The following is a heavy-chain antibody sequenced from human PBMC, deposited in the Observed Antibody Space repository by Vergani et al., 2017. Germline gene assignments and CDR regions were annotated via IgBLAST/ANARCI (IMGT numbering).Heavy chain of an antibody. J-gene: IGHJ4*02. V-gene: IGHV4-59*01. CDR3: ARDMFVAGTRFFDY. CDR2: IYYSGST. CDR1: GGSISSYY. Sequence: QVQLQESGPGLVKPSETLSLTCTVSGGSISSYYWSWIRQPPGKGLEWIGYIYYSGSTNYNPSLKIRVTISVDTSKNQFSLNLSSVTAADTAVYYCARDMFVAGTRFFDYWGQGTLVTVSS. D-gene: IGHD6-19*01.